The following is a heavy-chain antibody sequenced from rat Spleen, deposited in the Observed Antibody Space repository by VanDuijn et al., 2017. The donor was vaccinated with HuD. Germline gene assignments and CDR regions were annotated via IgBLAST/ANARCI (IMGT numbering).Heavy chain of an antibody. Sequence: EVQLVESGGGLVQPGNSLKLSCAASGFNFNDHWMGWVRQAPKKGLEWVATIIYDGSRTYYRDSVKGRFTISRDNAKSTLYLQMDSLRSEDTATYYCATEASYNNPNYFDYWGQGVMVTVSS. CDR2: IIYDGSRT. D-gene: IGHD1-10*01. CDR3: ATEASYNNPNYFDY. V-gene: IGHV5S10*01. J-gene: IGHJ2*01. CDR1: GFNFNDHW.